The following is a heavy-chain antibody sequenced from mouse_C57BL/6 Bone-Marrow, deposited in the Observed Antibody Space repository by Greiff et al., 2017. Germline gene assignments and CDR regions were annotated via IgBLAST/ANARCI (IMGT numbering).Heavy chain of an antibody. CDR1: GYTFTSYW. CDR3: ARYGPYAMDY. CDR2: IDPNSGGT. J-gene: IGHJ4*01. Sequence: VQLQQPGAELVKPGASVKLSCKASGYTFTSYWMHWVKQRPGRDLEWIGRIDPNSGGTKYNEKFKSKATLTVDKPSSTAYMQRSSLTSEDSAVYYCARYGPYAMDYWGQGTSVTVAS. V-gene: IGHV1-72*01. D-gene: IGHD1-1*01.